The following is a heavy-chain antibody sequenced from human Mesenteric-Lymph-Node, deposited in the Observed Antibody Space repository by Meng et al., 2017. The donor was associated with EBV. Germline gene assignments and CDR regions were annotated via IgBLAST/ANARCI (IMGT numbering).Heavy chain of an antibody. Sequence: QPPESGSGLAGLLQILSPTCAVSGGSIISGGYSWSWIRQAPGKGLEWIGFIYHSGTTYLNPSLRSRVNLSVDTSKNQFSLNLRSVSAADTAIYYCARSAGGDYFDYWGQGTLVTVSS. V-gene: IGHV4-30-2*01. D-gene: IGHD1-26*01. J-gene: IGHJ4*02. CDR3: ARSAGGDYFDY. CDR2: IYHSGTT. CDR1: GGSIISGGYS.